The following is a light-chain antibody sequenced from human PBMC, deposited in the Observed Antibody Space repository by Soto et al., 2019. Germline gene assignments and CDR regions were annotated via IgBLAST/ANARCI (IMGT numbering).Light chain of an antibody. Sequence: DIQMTQSPSSLSASVGDRVTISCRSSQHISTYLNWYQHKPGKAPKLLVYAASTLQSGVPSRFSGSGSGTDFRLTISSLQPEYFATYYCQQSSTIPRTFGQGTKV. CDR2: AAS. CDR3: QQSSTIPRT. V-gene: IGKV1-39*01. CDR1: QHISTY. J-gene: IGKJ1*01.